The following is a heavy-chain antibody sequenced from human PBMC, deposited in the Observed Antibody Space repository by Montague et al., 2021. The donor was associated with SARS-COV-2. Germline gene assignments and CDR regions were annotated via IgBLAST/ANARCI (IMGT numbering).Heavy chain of an antibody. D-gene: IGHD3-10*01. J-gene: IGHJ6*02. CDR2: ISDSGGT. CDR3: ARGCLSYFGAGSHCYGMDV. Sequence: SETLSLTCSVSGTSITSYYWNWIRQPPGKGLEWIGYISDSGGTNYSPSLKSRVTMSVDTSKNQMSLKLTSVRAADTAVYYCARGCLSYFGAGSHCYGMDVWGQGTTVTVSS. V-gene: IGHV4-59*01. CDR1: GTSITSYY.